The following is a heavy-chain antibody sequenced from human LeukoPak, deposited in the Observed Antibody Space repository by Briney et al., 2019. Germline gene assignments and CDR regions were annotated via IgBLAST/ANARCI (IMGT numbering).Heavy chain of an antibody. CDR3: ARELSQIVWGGLDY. CDR1: GFIFSHYG. D-gene: IGHD2-21*01. CDR2: IQNDASTR. J-gene: IGHJ4*02. V-gene: IGHV3-33*05. Sequence: GSSLRLFCTASGFIFSHYGMHWVRQAPGKGLEWVAVIQNDASTRNYVDSVKGRFTISRDTSENTVFLQMDSLRVEDTAVYYCARELSQIVWGGLDYGGQGTLVSVSS.